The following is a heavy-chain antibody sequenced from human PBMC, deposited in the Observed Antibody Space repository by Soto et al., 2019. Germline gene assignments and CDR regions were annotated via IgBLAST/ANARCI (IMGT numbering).Heavy chain of an antibody. Sequence: SETLSLTCTVSGGSISISTNYWCWIRHPPGKGLEWIGSIYYSGGTYYNPSLKSRVTISVDTSKNQLSLKLSSVTAADTAVYFCARHNSLISPPNYYYFYVDVWGKGTMVTVSS. V-gene: IGHV4-39*01. CDR2: IYYSGGT. CDR3: ARHNSLISPPNYYYFYVDV. J-gene: IGHJ6*03. D-gene: IGHD3-10*01. CDR1: GGSISISTNY.